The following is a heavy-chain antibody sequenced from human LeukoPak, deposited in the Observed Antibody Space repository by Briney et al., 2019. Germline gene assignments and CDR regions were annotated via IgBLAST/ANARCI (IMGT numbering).Heavy chain of an antibody. Sequence: GRSLRLSCAVSGFTFSSYGMHWVRQAPGKGLEWVAVISYDGSNKYYADSVKGRFTISRDNSKNTLYLQMNSLRAEDTAVYYCARAGHFGWYVGVYWFDPWGQGTLVTVSS. D-gene: IGHD6-19*01. V-gene: IGHV3-30*03. CDR3: ARAGHFGWYVGVYWFDP. CDR1: GFTFSSYG. J-gene: IGHJ5*02. CDR2: ISYDGSNK.